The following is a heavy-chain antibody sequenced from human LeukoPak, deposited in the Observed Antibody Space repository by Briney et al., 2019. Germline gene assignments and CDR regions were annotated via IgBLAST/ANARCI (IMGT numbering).Heavy chain of an antibody. D-gene: IGHD4-23*01. CDR3: ARARWFEATSFDY. J-gene: IGHJ4*02. V-gene: IGHV3-48*03. CDR1: GFTFSSYE. CDR2: ISSSGSTI. Sequence: QPGGSLRLSCAASGFTFSSYEMNWVRQAPGKGLGWVSYISSSGSTIYYADSVKGRFTISRDNAKNSLYLQMNSLRAEDTAVYYCARARWFEATSFDYWGQGTLVTVSS.